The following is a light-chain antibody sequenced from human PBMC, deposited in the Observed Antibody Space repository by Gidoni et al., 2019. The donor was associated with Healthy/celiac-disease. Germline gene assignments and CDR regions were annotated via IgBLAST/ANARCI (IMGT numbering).Light chain of an antibody. Sequence: QSALTQPASVSGPPGQSITISCTGPSSDVGGYNYVSSYQQHPVKAPKLMIYELSNRPSGVSNRFSGSKSGNTASLTISGLQAEDEAVYYCSSYTSSSTLYVFGTGTKVTVL. CDR3: SSYTSSSTLYV. CDR2: ELS. J-gene: IGLJ1*01. V-gene: IGLV2-14*01. CDR1: SSDVGGYNY.